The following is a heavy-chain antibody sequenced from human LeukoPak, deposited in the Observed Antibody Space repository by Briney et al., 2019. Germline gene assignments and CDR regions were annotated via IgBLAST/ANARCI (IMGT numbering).Heavy chain of an antibody. Sequence: GASVKVSCKASGYTFTSYAMHWVRQAPGQRLEWMGWINAGNGNTKYSQKFQGRVTITRDTSASTAYMELSRLRSDDTAVYYCARLSGSYYGPWFDPWGQGTLVTVSS. J-gene: IGHJ5*02. CDR3: ARLSGSYYGPWFDP. D-gene: IGHD1-26*01. CDR1: GYTFTSYA. CDR2: INAGNGNT. V-gene: IGHV1-3*01.